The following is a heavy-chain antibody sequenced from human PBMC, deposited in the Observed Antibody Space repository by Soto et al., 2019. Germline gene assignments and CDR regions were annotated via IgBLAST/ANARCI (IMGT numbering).Heavy chain of an antibody. Sequence: EVQLVESGGGLVQPGGSLRLSCAASGFTFSSYEMNWVRQAPAKGLEWLSFISTSGSTTYYADSVKGRFTISRDNTKNSLFLQMHSLTADDTAIYYCARELNDYWGQGTLVTVSS. CDR1: GFTFSSYE. CDR2: ISTSGSTT. J-gene: IGHJ4*02. CDR3: ARELNDY. V-gene: IGHV3-48*03.